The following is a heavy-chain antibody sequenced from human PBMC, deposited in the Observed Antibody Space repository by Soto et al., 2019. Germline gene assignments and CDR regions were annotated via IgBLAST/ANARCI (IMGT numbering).Heavy chain of an antibody. CDR3: ARRAYSSGWYVSQSFDP. Sequence: PSDTLSLTCTVSGGSISSSSYYWGWIRQPPGKGLEWIGSIYYSGSTYYNPSLKSRVTISVDTSKNQFSLKLSSVTAADTAVYNCARRAYSSGWYVSQSFDPWGQGTLVTVSS. CDR1: GGSISSSSYY. CDR2: IYYSGST. J-gene: IGHJ5*02. V-gene: IGHV4-39*01. D-gene: IGHD6-19*01.